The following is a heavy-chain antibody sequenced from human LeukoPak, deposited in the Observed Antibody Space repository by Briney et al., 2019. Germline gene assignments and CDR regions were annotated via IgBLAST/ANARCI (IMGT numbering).Heavy chain of an antibody. CDR3: ARAGPPGIAVAGLDY. D-gene: IGHD6-19*01. CDR2: IYHSGST. V-gene: IGHV4-38-2*01. CDR1: GYSISSGYY. Sequence: SETLSLTCAVSGYSISSGYYWGWIRQPPGKGLEWIGSIYHSGSTYYNPSLKSRVTISVDTSKNQFSLKLGSVTAADTAVYYCARAGPPGIAVAGLDYWGQGTLVTVSS. J-gene: IGHJ4*02.